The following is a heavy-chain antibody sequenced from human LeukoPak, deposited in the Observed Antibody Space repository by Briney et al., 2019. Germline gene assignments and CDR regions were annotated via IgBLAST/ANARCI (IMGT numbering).Heavy chain of an antibody. V-gene: IGHV4-59*01. CDR1: GGSIMYYY. Sequence: SETRSLTCTVSGGSIMYYYWSWIRQSPGKGLEWIGYIYYNGSTNYNPSLKSRVSISVDTSKNQFSLKVTSVTAADTAVYYCARKGGLFDYWGQGTLVTVSS. CDR3: ARKGGLFDY. CDR2: IYYNGST. J-gene: IGHJ4*02. D-gene: IGHD2-15*01.